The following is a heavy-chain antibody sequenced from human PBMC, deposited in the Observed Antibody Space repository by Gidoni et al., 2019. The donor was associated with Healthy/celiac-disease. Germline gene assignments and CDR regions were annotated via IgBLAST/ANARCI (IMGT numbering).Heavy chain of an antibody. J-gene: IGHJ3*02. V-gene: IGHV4-59*01. D-gene: IGHD5-12*01. CDR2: IYYSGST. CDR1: GGSIRSYY. Sequence: QVQLQESGPGLVKPSATLSLTCTVSGGSIRSYYWSWIRQPPGKGLEWIGYIYYSGSTNYNPSRKSRVTISVDTSKNQFSLKLSSVTAADTAVYYCARDDSGYAEGYAFDIWGQGTMVTVSS. CDR3: ARDDSGYAEGYAFDI.